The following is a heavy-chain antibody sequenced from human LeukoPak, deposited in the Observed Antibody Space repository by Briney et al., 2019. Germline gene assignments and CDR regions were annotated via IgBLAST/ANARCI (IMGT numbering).Heavy chain of an antibody. V-gene: IGHV3-7*03. CDR3: ARGGGLDV. D-gene: IGHD3-16*01. CDR2: INHNGNVN. J-gene: IGHJ6*02. Sequence: GGSLRLSCAASGFTFSSYWMNWAGRAAGKGLEWVASINHNGNVNYYVDSVKGRFTISRDNAKNSLYLQMSNLRAEDTAVYFCARGGGLDVWGQGATVTVSS. CDR1: GFTFSSYW.